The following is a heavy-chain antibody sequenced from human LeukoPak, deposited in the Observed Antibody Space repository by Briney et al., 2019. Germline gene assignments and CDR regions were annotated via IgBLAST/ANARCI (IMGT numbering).Heavy chain of an antibody. CDR2: INHSGST. J-gene: IGHJ6*02. Sequence: SETPSLTCAVYGGSFSGYYWSWIRQPPGKGLEWIGEINHSGSTNYNPSLKSRVTISVDTSKNQFSLKLSSVTAADTAVYYCARGSSGYSLYYYYYGMDVWGQGTTVTVSS. CDR3: ARGSSGYSLYYYYYGMDV. V-gene: IGHV4-34*01. CDR1: GGSFSGYY. D-gene: IGHD3-22*01.